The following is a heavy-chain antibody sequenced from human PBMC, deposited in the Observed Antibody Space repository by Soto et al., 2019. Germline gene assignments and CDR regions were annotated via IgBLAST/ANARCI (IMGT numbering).Heavy chain of an antibody. V-gene: IGHV1-69*12. D-gene: IGHD6-13*01. J-gene: IGHJ6*02. Sequence: QVQLVQSGAEVKKPGSSVKVSCKASGGTFSSYAISWVRQAPGQGLEWMGGIIPIIGTANYAQKFQGRGTITADDTTSTDYMEQSSLRSEDRAVCYCASKGSSWPRYYGMDVWGQGTTVSVAS. CDR3: ASKGSSWPRYYGMDV. CDR2: IIPIIGTA. CDR1: GGTFSSYA.